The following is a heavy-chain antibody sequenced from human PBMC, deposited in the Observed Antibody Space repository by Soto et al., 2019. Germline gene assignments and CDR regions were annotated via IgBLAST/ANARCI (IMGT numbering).Heavy chain of an antibody. CDR2: IIPIFGTA. CDR3: ARSLYYYDSSGYRAVYFDY. Sequence: QVQLVQSGAEVKKPGSSVKVSCKASGGTFSSYAISWVRQAPGQGLEWMGGIIPIFGTANYAQKFQGRVTITADESTSTAYMELSSLRSEDTAVYYCARSLYYYDSSGYRAVYFDYWGQGTLVTVSS. J-gene: IGHJ4*02. D-gene: IGHD3-22*01. CDR1: GGTFSSYA. V-gene: IGHV1-69*12.